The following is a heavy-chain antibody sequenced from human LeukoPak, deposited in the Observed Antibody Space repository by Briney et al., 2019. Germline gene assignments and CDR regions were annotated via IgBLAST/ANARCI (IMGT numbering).Heavy chain of an antibody. CDR1: GGSISSGSYY. CDR2: IYTSGST. D-gene: IGHD3-10*01. J-gene: IGHJ6*03. CDR3: ARVDYYGSGSPGSYYYYYMGV. V-gene: IGHV4-61*02. Sequence: SETLSLTCTVSGGSISSGSYYWSWIRQPAGKGLEWIGRIYTSGSTNYNPSLKSRVTISVDTSKNQFSLKLSSVTAADTAVYYCARVDYYGSGSPGSYYYYYMGVWGKGTTVTVSS.